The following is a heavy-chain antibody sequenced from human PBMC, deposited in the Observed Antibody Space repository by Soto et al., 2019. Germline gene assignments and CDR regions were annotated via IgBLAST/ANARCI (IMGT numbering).Heavy chain of an antibody. D-gene: IGHD2-15*01. CDR2: MNPNSGNT. V-gene: IGHV1-8*01. Sequence: ASLKVSCKASGYTFTSYDINWVRQATGQGLEWMGWMNPNSGNTGYAQKFQGRVTMTRNTSISTAYMELSSLRSEDTAVYYCARKSRGGDIVVVEAATSFAFDIWGQGTMVTVSS. CDR3: ARKSRGGDIVVVEAATSFAFDI. CDR1: GYTFTSYD. J-gene: IGHJ3*02.